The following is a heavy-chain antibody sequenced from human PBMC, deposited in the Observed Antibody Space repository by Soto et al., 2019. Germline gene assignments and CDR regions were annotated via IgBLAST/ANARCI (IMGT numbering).Heavy chain of an antibody. CDR1: GGSISSSNW. Sequence: SETLSLTCAVSGGSISSSNWWSWVRQPPGKGLEWIGEIYHSGSTNYNPSLKSRVTISVDKSKNQFSLKLSSVTAADTAVYYCARDRRGSSSSGNLPLKNYGMDVWGQGTTGTV. CDR2: IYHSGST. D-gene: IGHD6-6*01. J-gene: IGHJ6*02. CDR3: ARDRRGSSSSGNLPLKNYGMDV. V-gene: IGHV4-4*02.